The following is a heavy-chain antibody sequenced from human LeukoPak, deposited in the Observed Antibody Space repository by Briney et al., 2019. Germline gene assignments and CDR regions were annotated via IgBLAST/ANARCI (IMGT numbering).Heavy chain of an antibody. CDR3: ARDRKYYFDY. Sequence: PGGSLRLSCSASGFTFTSFSLHWVRLAPGKGLEWVAFISSDGRNKFSADSVRARFTISRDNSNNMLYLQMNSLRTEDTAVYYCARDRKYYFDYWGQGTQVTVSS. CDR1: GFTFTSFS. V-gene: IGHV3-30*04. CDR2: ISSDGRNK. J-gene: IGHJ4*02.